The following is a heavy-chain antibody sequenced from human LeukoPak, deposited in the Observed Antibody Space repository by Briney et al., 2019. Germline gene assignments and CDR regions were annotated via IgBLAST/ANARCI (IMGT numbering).Heavy chain of an antibody. V-gene: IGHV4-59*01. CDR2: IYYSGST. CDR3: ARGTTVTTFDY. Sequence: SETLSLTCTVSGGSISSYYWSWIRQPPGKGLEWIGYIYYSGSTNYNPSLKSRVTISVDTSKNQFSLKLSSVTAADTAVYCCARGTTVTTFDYWGQGTLVTVSS. D-gene: IGHD4-17*01. CDR1: GGSISSYY. J-gene: IGHJ4*02.